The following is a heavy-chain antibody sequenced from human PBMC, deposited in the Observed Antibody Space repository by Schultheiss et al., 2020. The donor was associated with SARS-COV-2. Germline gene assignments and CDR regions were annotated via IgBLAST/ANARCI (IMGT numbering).Heavy chain of an antibody. CDR3: AREGDDFWSGYSLYYFDY. V-gene: IGHV3-21*01. J-gene: IGHJ4*02. CDR2: ISSSSSYI. CDR1: GFTFSSYS. D-gene: IGHD3-3*01. Sequence: GGSLRLSCAASGFTFSSYSMNWVRQAPGKGLEWVSSISSSSSYIYYADSVKGRFTISRDNAKNSLYLQMNSLRAEDTAVYYCAREGDDFWSGYSLYYFDYWGQGTLVTVSS.